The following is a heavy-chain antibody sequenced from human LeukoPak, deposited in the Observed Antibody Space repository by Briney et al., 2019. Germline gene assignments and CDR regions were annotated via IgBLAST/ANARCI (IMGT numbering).Heavy chain of an antibody. CDR1: GGSFSGYY. CDR3: ARYYYDSSGYSMYYFDY. CDR2: INHSGST. D-gene: IGHD3-22*01. J-gene: IGHJ4*02. V-gene: IGHV4-34*01. Sequence: SETLSLTCAVYGGSFSGYYWSWIRQPPGKGLEWIGEINHSGSTNYNPSLKSRVTISVDTSKTQFSLKLSSVTAADTAVYYCARYYYDSSGYSMYYFDYWGQGTLVTVSS.